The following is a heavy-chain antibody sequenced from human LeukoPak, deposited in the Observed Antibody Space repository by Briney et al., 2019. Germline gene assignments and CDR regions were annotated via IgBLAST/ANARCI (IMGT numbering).Heavy chain of an antibody. V-gene: IGHV5-51*01. D-gene: IGHD3-9*01. CDR3: ARHYDILTGYYQRGPFDY. CDR2: IYPGDSEI. Sequence: GESLKISCQGSGYSFTSYWIGWVRQMPGKGLEWMGIIYPGDSEIIYSPSFQGQVTISADKSITTAYLQWSSLKASDTAMYYCARHYDILTGYYQRGPFDYWGQGTLVTVSS. J-gene: IGHJ4*02. CDR1: GYSFTSYW.